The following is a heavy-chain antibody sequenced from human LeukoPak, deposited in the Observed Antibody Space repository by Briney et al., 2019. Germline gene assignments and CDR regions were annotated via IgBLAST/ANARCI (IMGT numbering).Heavy chain of an antibody. D-gene: IGHD1-26*01. CDR3: ARGPHSGSYAHYYYYYGMDV. V-gene: IGHV3-7*01. Sequence: GGSLRLSCAASGFTFNNYWMSWVRQAPGKGLEWVANIKEDGSEKDYVDSVKGRFTISRDNAKNSLYLQMNSLRAEDTAVYYCARGPHSGSYAHYYYYYGMDVWGQGTTVTVSS. CDR1: GFTFNNYW. J-gene: IGHJ6*02. CDR2: IKEDGSEK.